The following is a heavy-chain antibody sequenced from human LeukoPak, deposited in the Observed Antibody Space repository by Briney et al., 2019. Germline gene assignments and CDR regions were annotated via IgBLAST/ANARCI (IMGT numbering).Heavy chain of an antibody. D-gene: IGHD3-22*01. CDR3: ARFNYYDSSGHFDY. V-gene: IGHV3-66*01. J-gene: IGHJ4*02. Sequence: DSVKGRFTISRDNSKNTLYLQMNSLRVEDTAVYYCARFNYYDSSGHFDYWGQGTLVTVSS.